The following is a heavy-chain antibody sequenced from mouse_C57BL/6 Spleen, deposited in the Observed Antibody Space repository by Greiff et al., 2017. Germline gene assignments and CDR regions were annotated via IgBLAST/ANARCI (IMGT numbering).Heavy chain of an antibody. CDR1: GYAFSSYW. CDR3: ARSAPYYYFDY. Sequence: VQLQQSGAELVKPGASVKISCKASGYAFSSYWMNWVKQRPGKGLEWIGQIYPGDGDTNYNGKFKGKATLTADKSSSTAYMQLSSLTSEDSAVYFGARSAPYYYFDYWGQGTTLTVSS. V-gene: IGHV1-80*01. D-gene: IGHD1-1*01. J-gene: IGHJ2*01. CDR2: IYPGDGDT.